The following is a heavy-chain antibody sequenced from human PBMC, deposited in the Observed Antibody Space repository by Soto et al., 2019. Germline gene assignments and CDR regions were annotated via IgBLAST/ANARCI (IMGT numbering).Heavy chain of an antibody. Sequence: EVQLVESGGGLVQPGGSLKLSCAASGFTFSGSAVHWVRQAAGKGLEWVGRIRSKANNYATAYAASVQGRFTIFRDDLKNTAYLQMNSLKTEDTAVYYCTNPQVYYGMYVWGQGTTVTVSS. V-gene: IGHV3-73*02. CDR1: GFTFSGSA. CDR3: TNPQVYYGMYV. J-gene: IGHJ6*02. CDR2: IRSKANNYAT.